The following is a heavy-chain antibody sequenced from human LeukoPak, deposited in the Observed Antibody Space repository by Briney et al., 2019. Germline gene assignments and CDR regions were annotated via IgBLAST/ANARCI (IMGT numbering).Heavy chain of an antibody. CDR1: GFTLSSYE. D-gene: IGHD4-23*01. CDR2: VDYSGGDT. J-gene: IGHJ4*02. CDR3: ARDYGGSSPFDY. V-gene: IGHV3-48*03. Sequence: GGSLRLSCIASGFTLSSYEMSWIRQAPGKGLEGVSSVDYSGGDTHYADSVKGRFTISRDNAKNSLYLHMNSLRAEDTAVYYCARDYGGSSPFDYWGQGTLVTVSS.